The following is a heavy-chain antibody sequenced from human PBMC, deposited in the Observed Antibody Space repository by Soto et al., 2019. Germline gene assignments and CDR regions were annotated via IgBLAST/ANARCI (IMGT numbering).Heavy chain of an antibody. J-gene: IGHJ4*02. CDR3: ATYYFGSGSYYRFDN. V-gene: IGHV1-18*01. CDR1: CYAFSLG. D-gene: IGHD3-10*01. Sequence: ASVKVSFKASCYAFSLGFSWVRQAPVQGLEWMGWISASDGSTNSAQKFRGRISLTTDTSTNTAYLDLLSLTSDDTAVYFCATYYFGSGSYYRFDNWGQGTLVTVSS. CDR2: ISASDGST.